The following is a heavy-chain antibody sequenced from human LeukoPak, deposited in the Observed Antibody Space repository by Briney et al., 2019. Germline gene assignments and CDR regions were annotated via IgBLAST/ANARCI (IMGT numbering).Heavy chain of an antibody. CDR1: GGSISSGGYY. V-gene: IGHV4-31*03. Sequence: SETLSLTCTVSGGSISSGGYYWSWIRQHPGKGLEWIGYIYYSGSTYYNPSLKSRVTISVDTSKSQFSLKLSSVTAADTAVYYCARLAMVTGLDYWGQGTLVTVSS. CDR2: IYYSGST. J-gene: IGHJ4*02. CDR3: ARLAMVTGLDY. D-gene: IGHD5-18*01.